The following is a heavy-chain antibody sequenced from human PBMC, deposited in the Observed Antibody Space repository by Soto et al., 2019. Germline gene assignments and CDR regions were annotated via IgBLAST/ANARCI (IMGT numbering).Heavy chain of an antibody. CDR3: ARESRYYDSSGYYYLDY. CDR2: INPSGGST. J-gene: IGHJ4*02. V-gene: IGHV1-46*01. CDR1: GYTFTSYY. D-gene: IGHD3-22*01. Sequence: ASVKVSCKASGYTFTSYYMHWVRQAPGQGLEWMGIINPSGGSTSYAQKFQGRVTMTRDTSTRTVYMELSSLRSENTAVYYCARESRYYDSSGYYYLDYWGQGTLVTVSS.